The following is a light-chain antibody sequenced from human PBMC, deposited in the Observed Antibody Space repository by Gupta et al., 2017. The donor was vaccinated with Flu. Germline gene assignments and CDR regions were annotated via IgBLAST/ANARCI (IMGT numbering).Light chain of an antibody. CDR1: HSLLHSNGYKY. CDR3: MQALQTPIT. V-gene: IGKV2-28*01. J-gene: IGKJ5*01. Sequence: ISCRSSHSLLHSNGYKYLDWYLQKPGQSPQLLIYLGSNRASGVPDRFSGSGSGTDFTLKISRVEAEDVGVYYCMQALQTPITFGQGTRLEIK. CDR2: LGS.